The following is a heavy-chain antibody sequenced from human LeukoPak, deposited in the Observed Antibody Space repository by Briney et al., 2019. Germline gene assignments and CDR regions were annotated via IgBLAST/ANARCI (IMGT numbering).Heavy chain of an antibody. D-gene: IGHD3-3*01. CDR1: GDSITSYH. CDR3: AKWSDSKHAFDI. J-gene: IGHJ3*02. CDR2: VHYSGSV. Sequence: SETLSLACTVSGDSITSYHWNWIRQPPGKGLEWIGYVHYSGSVNYNPSLKSRLTMSVDTSKSQFSLSLSSVTTADTAFYYCAKWSDSKHAFDIWGQGTMVTVSS. V-gene: IGHV4-59*12.